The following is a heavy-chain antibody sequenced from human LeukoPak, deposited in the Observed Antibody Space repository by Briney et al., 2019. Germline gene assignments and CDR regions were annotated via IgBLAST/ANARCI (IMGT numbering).Heavy chain of an antibody. CDR3: ATGDLAGTDAFDI. CDR1: GYTFTGYY. J-gene: IGHJ3*02. Sequence: GASVKVSCKASGYTFTGYYMHWVRQAPGQGLEWMGIINPRGGSTSYPQKFQGRVTMTRDTSTNTVYMELSSLRSEDSAVYYCATGDLAGTDAFDIWGQGTMVTVSS. D-gene: IGHD6-19*01. CDR2: INPRGGST. V-gene: IGHV1-46*01.